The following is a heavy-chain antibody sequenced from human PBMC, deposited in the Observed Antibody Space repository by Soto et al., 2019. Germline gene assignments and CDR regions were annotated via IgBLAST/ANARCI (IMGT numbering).Heavy chain of an antibody. CDR1: GFTFSSYA. Sequence: EVQLLESGGGLVQPGGSLRLSCAASGFTFSSYAMSWVRQAPGKGLEWVSAISGSGGSTYYADSVKGRFTISRDNSKNTLYLQMNSLRAEDTAVYYCVSGEPPYSGYDSHYYYYYGMDVWGQGTTVTVSS. CDR3: VSGEPPYSGYDSHYYYYYGMDV. CDR2: ISGSGGST. D-gene: IGHD5-12*01. V-gene: IGHV3-23*01. J-gene: IGHJ6*02.